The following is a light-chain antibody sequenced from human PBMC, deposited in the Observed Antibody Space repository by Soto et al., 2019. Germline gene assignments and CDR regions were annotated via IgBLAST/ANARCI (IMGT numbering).Light chain of an antibody. J-gene: IGLJ3*02. Sequence: SYELTQPPSVSVSPGQTASITCSGDKLGDKYACWYHQKPGQSPVLVIYQDTKRPSGIPERFSGSNSGNTATLTIRGTQAMDEADYYCQAWDSSAWVFGGGTKVTVL. V-gene: IGLV3-1*01. CDR1: KLGDKY. CDR3: QAWDSSAWV. CDR2: QDT.